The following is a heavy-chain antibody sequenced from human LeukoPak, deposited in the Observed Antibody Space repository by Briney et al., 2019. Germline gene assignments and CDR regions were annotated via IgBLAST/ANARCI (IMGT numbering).Heavy chain of an antibody. CDR1: GFTFSSYA. J-gene: IGHJ4*02. Sequence: QRWGSLLLSCAASGFTFSSYAMGWVRPAPGKGPEWVSVISGGGGTTYYAASVKGRFTISRDNAKNILYLQMNGLRAEDTAVYYSAKDRHLSSVGWYIFDYWGQGTLVTVSS. V-gene: IGHV3-23*01. CDR2: ISGGGGTT. D-gene: IGHD6-19*01. CDR3: AKDRHLSSVGWYIFDY.